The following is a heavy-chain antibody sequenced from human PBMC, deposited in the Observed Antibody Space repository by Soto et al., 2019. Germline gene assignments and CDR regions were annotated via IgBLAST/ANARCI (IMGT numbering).Heavy chain of an antibody. V-gene: IGHV4-61*01. CDR1: GDSVSSRTYY. CDR2: IYYTGGT. J-gene: IGHJ5*02. D-gene: IGHD2-2*01. CDR3: ARDDCSSTSCYGYNWFDP. Sequence: SDPLSLTFTVSGDSVSSRTYYWTWIRQPRGKGLEWIVYIYYTGGTSYNPSLKSRVTISVDTSKNQFSLKLSSVTAADTAVYYCARDDCSSTSCYGYNWFDPWGQGTLVTVSS.